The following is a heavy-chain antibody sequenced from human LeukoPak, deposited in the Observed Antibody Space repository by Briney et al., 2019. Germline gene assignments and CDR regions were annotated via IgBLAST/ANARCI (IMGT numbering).Heavy chain of an antibody. D-gene: IGHD3-10*01. CDR3: ARVATMVRGLKGAFDY. J-gene: IGHJ4*02. Sequence: ASVKVSCKASGDTFSSYAISWVRQAPGQGLEWMGRINPNSGGTNYAQKFQGRVTMTRDTSISTAYMELSRLRSDDTAVYYCARVATMVRGLKGAFDYWGQGTLVTVSS. CDR2: INPNSGGT. V-gene: IGHV1-2*06. CDR1: GDTFSSYA.